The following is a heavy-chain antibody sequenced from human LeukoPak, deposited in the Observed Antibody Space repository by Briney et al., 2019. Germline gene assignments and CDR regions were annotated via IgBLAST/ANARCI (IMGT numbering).Heavy chain of an antibody. CDR2: INHSGST. CDR3: AREGTAGTNLNWFDP. CDR1: GRSFSGYY. V-gene: IGHV4-34*01. D-gene: IGHD1-1*01. Sequence: SETLSLTCAVYGRSFSGYYWSWIRQPPGKGLEWIGEINHSGSTNYNPSLKSRVTISVDTSKNQFSLKLSSVTAADTAVYYCAREGTAGTNLNWFDPWGQGTLVTVSS. J-gene: IGHJ5*02.